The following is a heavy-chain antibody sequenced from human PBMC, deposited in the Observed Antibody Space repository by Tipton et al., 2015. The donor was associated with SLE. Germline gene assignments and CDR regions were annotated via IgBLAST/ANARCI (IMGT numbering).Heavy chain of an antibody. CDR2: IYTSGST. V-gene: IGHV4-61*02. Sequence: TLSLTCTVSGGSISSGSYYWSWIRQPAGKGLEWIGRIYTSGSTNYNPSLKSRVTISVDTSENQFSLKLRSVTAADTAVYYCARDGPYYDFWSGMGAFDIWGQGTMVTVSS. J-gene: IGHJ3*02. D-gene: IGHD3-3*01. CDR3: ARDGPYYDFWSGMGAFDI. CDR1: GGSISSGSYY.